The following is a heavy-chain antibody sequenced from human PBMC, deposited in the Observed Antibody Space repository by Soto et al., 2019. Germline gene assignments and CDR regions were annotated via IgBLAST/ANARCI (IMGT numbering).Heavy chain of an antibody. CDR1: GYTFTGYY. V-gene: IGHV1-2*02. Sequence: ASVKVSCKASGYTFTGYYMHGVVQSALQGLEWMGWINPNSGGTNYAQKFQGRVTMTRDTSISTAYMELSRLRSDDTAVYYCARDGRYCSGGSCYPNWFDPWGQGTLVTVSS. CDR3: ARDGRYCSGGSCYPNWFDP. J-gene: IGHJ5*02. CDR2: INPNSGGT. D-gene: IGHD2-15*01.